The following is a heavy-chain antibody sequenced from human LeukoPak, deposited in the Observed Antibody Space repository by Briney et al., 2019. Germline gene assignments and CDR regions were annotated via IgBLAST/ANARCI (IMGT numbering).Heavy chain of an antibody. CDR1: GGSISSYY. CDR2: IYYSGST. Sequence: SETLSLTCTVSGGSISSYYWSWIRQPPGKGLEWIGYIYYSGSTNYNPSLKSRVTISVDTSKNQFSLKLSSVTAADTAVYYCARVDSSGAKPYYFDYWGQGTLVTVSS. D-gene: IGHD6-19*01. J-gene: IGHJ4*02. V-gene: IGHV4-59*12. CDR3: ARVDSSGAKPYYFDY.